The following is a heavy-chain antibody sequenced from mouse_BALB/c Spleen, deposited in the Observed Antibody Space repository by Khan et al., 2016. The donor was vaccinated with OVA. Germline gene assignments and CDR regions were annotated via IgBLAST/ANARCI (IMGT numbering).Heavy chain of an antibody. CDR1: GYTFTNYG. Sequence: QIQLVQSGPELKKPGETVKISCKASGYTFTNYGMNWVKQAPGKGLKWMGWINTYTGEPTYADDFKGRFAFSLETSARTAYLQINNLKNADTATYFCARSNGNYWFAYWGQGTLVTVSA. V-gene: IGHV9-3-1*01. D-gene: IGHD2-1*01. CDR2: INTYTGEP. CDR3: ARSNGNYWFAY. J-gene: IGHJ3*01.